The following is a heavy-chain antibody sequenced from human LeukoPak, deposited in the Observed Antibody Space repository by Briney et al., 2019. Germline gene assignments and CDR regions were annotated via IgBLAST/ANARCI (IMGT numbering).Heavy chain of an antibody. CDR2: ISSSSSTI. V-gene: IGHV3-48*04. D-gene: IGHD2-2*01. J-gene: IGHJ6*02. CDR1: GFTFSSYS. CDR3: ARDGDIVVVRTTYYYYGMDV. Sequence: GGSLRLSCAASGFTFSSYSMNWVRQAPGKGLEWVSYISSSSSTIYYADSVKGRFTISRDNAKNSLYLQMNSLRAEDTAVYYCARDGDIVVVRTTYYYYGMDVWGQGTTVTVSS.